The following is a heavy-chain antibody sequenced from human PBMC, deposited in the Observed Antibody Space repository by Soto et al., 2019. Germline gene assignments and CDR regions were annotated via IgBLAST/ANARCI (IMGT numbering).Heavy chain of an antibody. D-gene: IGHD1-7*01. CDR3: ASRDPGTSVDY. CDR2: IYRTGST. Sequence: PETLSLTCAVSGGSFASNNWWTGVRQPPGQGLEWIGEIYRTGSTNYNPSLKSRVTISLDKSENQFSLKVTSLTAADTAVYYCASRDPGTSVDYWGQGTLVTVSA. V-gene: IGHV4-4*03. CDR1: GGSFASNNW. J-gene: IGHJ4*02.